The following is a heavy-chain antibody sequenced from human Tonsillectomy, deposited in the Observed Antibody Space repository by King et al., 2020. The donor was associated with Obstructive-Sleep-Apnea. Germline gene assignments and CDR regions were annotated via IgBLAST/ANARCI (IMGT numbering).Heavy chain of an antibody. Sequence: VQLVESGGGVVQPGTSLRLSCAASRFTFRTYALHWVRQAPGKGLEWVAVISDDGNKDNYADSVKGRFTISRDNSKNALFLYVNSLRTEETAVYYCATAEDSRRYFDLWGRGTLVTVSS. V-gene: IGHV3-30-3*01. J-gene: IGHJ2*01. D-gene: IGHD2-15*01. CDR1: RFTFRTYA. CDR3: ATAEDSRRYFDL. CDR2: ISDDGNKD.